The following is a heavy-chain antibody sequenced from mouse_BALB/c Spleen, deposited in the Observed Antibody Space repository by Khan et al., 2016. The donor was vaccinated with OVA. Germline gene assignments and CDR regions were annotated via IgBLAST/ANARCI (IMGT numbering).Heavy chain of an antibody. CDR3: ARKNYRYDRFFDV. D-gene: IGHD2-14*01. V-gene: IGHV9-3-1*01. J-gene: IGHJ1*01. Sequence: QIQLVQSGPELKKPGETVKISCKASGFTFTNYGMNWVKQAPGMGLKWMGWINTYTGEPTYADDFKGRFAFSLETSASTAYLQINNLKNEDTATXFCARKNYRYDRFFDVWGAGTTVTVSS. CDR1: GFTFTNYG. CDR2: INTYTGEP.